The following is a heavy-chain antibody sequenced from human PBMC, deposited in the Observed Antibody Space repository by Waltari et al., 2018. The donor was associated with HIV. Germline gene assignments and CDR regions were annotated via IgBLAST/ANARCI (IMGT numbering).Heavy chain of an antibody. V-gene: IGHV1-3*01. D-gene: IGHD2-2*01. CDR3: ARGIVPAATVYYYYYGMDV. CDR2: INAGNGNT. CDR1: GYTFTSYA. Sequence: QVQLVQSGAEVKKPGASVKVSCKASGYTFTSYAMHWVRQAPGQRLEWMGWINAGNGNTKYSQKFQGRVTITRDTSASTAYMELSSLRSEDTAVYYCARGIVPAATVYYYYYGMDVWGQGTTVTVSS. J-gene: IGHJ6*02.